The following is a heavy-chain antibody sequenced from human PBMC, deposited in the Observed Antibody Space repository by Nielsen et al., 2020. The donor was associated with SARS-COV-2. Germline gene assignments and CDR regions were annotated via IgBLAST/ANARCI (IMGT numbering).Heavy chain of an antibody. V-gene: IGHV3-9*01. Sequence: SLKISCAASGFPFDDYAMHWVRQAPGKGLEWVSGISWNSGSIGYADSVKGRFTISRDNAKNSLYLQMNSLRAEDTALYYCAKLPTRELFLDFPNDAFDIWGQGTMVTVSS. CDR3: AKLPTRELFLDFPNDAFDI. J-gene: IGHJ3*02. CDR2: ISWNSGSI. D-gene: IGHD3-3*01. CDR1: GFPFDDYA.